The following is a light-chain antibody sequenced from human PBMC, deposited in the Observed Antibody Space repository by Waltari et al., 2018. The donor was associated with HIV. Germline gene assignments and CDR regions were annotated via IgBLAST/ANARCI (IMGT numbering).Light chain of an antibody. Sequence: QSALTQPPSASGSPGQSVTIPCPGTSSDVGGYNYVSWYQQHPGKAPKLMIYEVNKRPSGVPDRFSGSKSGNTASLTVSGLQAEDEADYYCSSYAGSNNRVFGGGTKLTVL. CDR1: SSDVGGYNY. J-gene: IGLJ2*01. V-gene: IGLV2-8*01. CDR2: EVN. CDR3: SSYAGSNNRV.